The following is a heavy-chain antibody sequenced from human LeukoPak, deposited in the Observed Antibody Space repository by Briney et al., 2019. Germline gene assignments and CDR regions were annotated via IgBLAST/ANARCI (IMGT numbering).Heavy chain of an antibody. CDR1: GYSFTTYG. CDR3: AKMDSDSSGFFSN. D-gene: IGHD3-22*01. J-gene: IGHJ4*02. CDR2: ISVYNGNT. Sequence: ASVKASSKASGYSFTTYGISWLRPAPGHGLEWIAWISVYNGNTNYADKVRGRVLVTSDISATTAYLELKSLRYDDTGVYYCAKMDSDSSGFFSNWGQGTPVTVSS. V-gene: IGHV1-18*01.